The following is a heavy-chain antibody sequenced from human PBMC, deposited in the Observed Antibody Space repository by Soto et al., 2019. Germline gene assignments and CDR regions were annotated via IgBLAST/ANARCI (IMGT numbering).Heavy chain of an antibody. D-gene: IGHD2-2*01. J-gene: IGHJ6*02. CDR2: IIPIFGTA. CDR3: ARDPDIVVVPAEPGDYYYGMDV. V-gene: IGHV1-69*06. Sequence: SVKVSCKASGGTFSSYAISWVRQAPGQGLEWMGGIIPIFGTANYAQKFQGRVTITADKSTSTAYMELSSLRSEDTAVYYCARDPDIVVVPAEPGDYYYGMDVWGQGTTVTVSS. CDR1: GGTFSSYA.